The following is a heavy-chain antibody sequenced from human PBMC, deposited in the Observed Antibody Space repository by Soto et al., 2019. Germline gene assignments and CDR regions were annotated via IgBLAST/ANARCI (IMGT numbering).Heavy chain of an antibody. CDR1: AFTYSSYW. D-gene: IGHD2-21*01. V-gene: IGHV3-74*01. J-gene: IGHJ6*02. Sequence: EVQLVESGGGLDQPGGSLRLSCAASAFTYSSYWMNWVRQAPGTGPVWVSRINSDGSITGYADSVKGRFTISRDNAKNTLYLQMNSLSAQDTAVYYCVRRDQIAYYNGMDVWGQGTTVTVSS. CDR3: VRRDQIAYYNGMDV. CDR2: INSDGSIT.